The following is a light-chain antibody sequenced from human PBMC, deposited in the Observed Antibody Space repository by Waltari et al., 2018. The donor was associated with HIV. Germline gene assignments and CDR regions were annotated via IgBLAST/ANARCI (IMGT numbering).Light chain of an antibody. J-gene: IGLJ2*01. V-gene: IGLV1-44*01. CDR3: ASWDNNVAGRV. CDR2: SDH. CDR1: SSNIGHNP. Sequence: QSVLTQPPSASGSPGQRVTISCSGSSSNIGHNPPNWSQQLPGTAPKLLVYSDHQRPSGVPDRFSGSKSGTSASLAISGLQSEDEGDYYCASWDNNVAGRVFGGRTRLTVL.